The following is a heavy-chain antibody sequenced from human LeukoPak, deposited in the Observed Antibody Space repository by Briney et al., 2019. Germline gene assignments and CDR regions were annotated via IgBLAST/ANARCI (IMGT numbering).Heavy chain of an antibody. J-gene: IGHJ3*02. Sequence: PGRSLRLSCAASGFTFSSYAMHWVRQAPGKGLEWVAVISYDGSNKYYADSVKGRFTISRDNAKNSLYLQMNSLRAEDTAVYYCARDFTYYDFWSGSHDAFDIWGQGTMVTVSS. V-gene: IGHV3-30-3*01. CDR3: ARDFTYYDFWSGSHDAFDI. CDR2: ISYDGSNK. CDR1: GFTFSSYA. D-gene: IGHD3-3*01.